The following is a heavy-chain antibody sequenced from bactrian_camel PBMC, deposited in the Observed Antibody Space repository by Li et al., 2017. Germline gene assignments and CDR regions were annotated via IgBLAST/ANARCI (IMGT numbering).Heavy chain of an antibody. J-gene: IGHJ4*01. V-gene: IGHV3S53*01. D-gene: IGHD3*01. CDR3: AALGDFWEWDY. CDR2: IDSDVST. Sequence: QLVESGGDLVQPGGSLRLSCAASTYIASRYCMGWFRQAPGKEREGVAAIDSDVSTDYADSVKGRFTISKDSAKNTLYLQLDSLKTEDTAMYYCAALGDFWEWDYWGQGTQVTVS. CDR1: TYIASRYC.